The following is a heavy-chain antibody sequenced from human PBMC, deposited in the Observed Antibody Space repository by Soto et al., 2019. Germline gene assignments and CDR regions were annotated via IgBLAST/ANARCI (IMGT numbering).Heavy chain of an antibody. V-gene: IGHV1-8*01. D-gene: IGHD3-16*02. CDR3: AREKSSGRAV. J-gene: IGHJ6*02. Sequence: QVKLVQSGAEVKKPGASVKVSCKASGYTFTSYDINWVRQATGQGREWMGWMKPNSGNTGYAQKFQGRVTMTRSTCISTAYMELSRLRSEDTAVYYCAREKSSGRAVWGQGTTVTVSS. CDR1: GYTFTSYD. CDR2: MKPNSGNT.